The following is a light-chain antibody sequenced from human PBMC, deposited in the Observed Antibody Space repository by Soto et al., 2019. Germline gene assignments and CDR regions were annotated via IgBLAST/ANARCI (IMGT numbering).Light chain of an antibody. V-gene: IGKV1-5*01. Sequence: IQLTQSPSSLSASVGDRVTITFRASQSISSWLAWYQQKPGKAPKLLIYDASSLESGVPSRFSGSGSGTEFTLTISDLQPDDFATYYCQQYENYWTFGQGTKVDIK. J-gene: IGKJ1*01. CDR2: DAS. CDR3: QQYENYWT. CDR1: QSISSW.